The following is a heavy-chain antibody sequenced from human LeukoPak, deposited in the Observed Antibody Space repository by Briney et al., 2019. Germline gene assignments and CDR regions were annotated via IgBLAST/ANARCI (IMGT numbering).Heavy chain of an antibody. Sequence: PSQTLSLTCTVSGGSISSGSYYWSWIRQPAGKGLEWIGRIYTSGSTNYNPSLKSRVTISAATSKNPFSLKLSSVTAADTAVYYCARDSGWQLAQSGTYYYYGMDVWGQGTTVTVSS. V-gene: IGHV4-61*02. CDR3: ARDSGWQLAQSGTYYYYGMDV. CDR2: IYTSGST. D-gene: IGHD6-6*01. J-gene: IGHJ6*02. CDR1: GGSISSGSYY.